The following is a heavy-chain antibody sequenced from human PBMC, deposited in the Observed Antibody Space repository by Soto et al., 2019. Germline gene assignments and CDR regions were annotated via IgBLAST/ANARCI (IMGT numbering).Heavy chain of an antibody. V-gene: IGHV6-1*01. D-gene: IGHD5-12*01. CDR3: ARGRGYDSYYYYYYYMDV. CDR1: GDSVSSNSAA. Sequence: PSQTLSLTCAISGDSVSSNSAAWNWIRQSPSRGLEWLGRTYYRSKWYNDYAVSVKSRITINPDTSKNQFSLQLNSVTPEDTAVYYCARGRGYDSYYYYYYYMDVWGKGTTVTVSS. J-gene: IGHJ6*03. CDR2: TYYRSKWYN.